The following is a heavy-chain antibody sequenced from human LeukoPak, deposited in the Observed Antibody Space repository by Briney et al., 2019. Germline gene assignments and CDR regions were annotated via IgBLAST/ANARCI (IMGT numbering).Heavy chain of an antibody. V-gene: IGHV3-48*03. J-gene: IGHJ4*02. CDR1: GFTFSSYE. D-gene: IGHD4-17*01. CDR2: ISSSGSTI. CDR3: ARGGYGDSLEPDLPDDC. Sequence: PGGSLRLSCAASGFTFSSYEMNWVRQAPGKGREWVSYISSSGSTIYYADSVKGRFTISRDNAKNSLYLQMNSLRAEDTAVYYCARGGYGDSLEPDLPDDCWGQGTLVTVSS.